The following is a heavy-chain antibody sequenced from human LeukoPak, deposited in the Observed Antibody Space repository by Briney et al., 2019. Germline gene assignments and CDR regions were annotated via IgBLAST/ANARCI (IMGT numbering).Heavy chain of an antibody. V-gene: IGHV4-59*11. J-gene: IGHJ3*02. CDR2: ISHIGRT. Sequence: PSETLSLTCAVSGDPFSSHYWTWIRQSPGTGLEWIGYISHIGRTNYNPSLKSRVTISIDTSKNQFSLKLRPVTAADTAVYYCARDLVTVTKGFDIWGQGTMVSVSS. CDR3: ARDLVTVTKGFDI. D-gene: IGHD4-17*01. CDR1: GDPFSSHY.